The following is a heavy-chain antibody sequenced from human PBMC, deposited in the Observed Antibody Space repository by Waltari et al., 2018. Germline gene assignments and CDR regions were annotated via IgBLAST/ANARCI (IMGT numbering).Heavy chain of an antibody. Sequence: EVQLVESGGGLVQPGGSLRLSCAASGFTFSSHWMHWVRQAPGKGRVWVSCIKSDESSTRYADSVKGRFTISRDNAKNTLYLQMNSLRAEDTAVYYCARGRGSCPYCFDPWGQGTLVTVSS. CDR3: ARGRGSCPYCFDP. V-gene: IGHV3-74*01. CDR2: IKSDESST. D-gene: IGHD2-15*01. J-gene: IGHJ5*02. CDR1: GFTFSSHW.